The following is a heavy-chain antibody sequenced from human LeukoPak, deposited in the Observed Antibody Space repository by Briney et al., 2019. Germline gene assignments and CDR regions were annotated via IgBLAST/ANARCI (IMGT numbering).Heavy chain of an antibody. D-gene: IGHD6-13*01. Sequence: RSSETLSLTCAVSGGSISSSNWWSWVRQPPGKGLEWIGEIYHSGSTNYNPSLKSRVTISVDKSKNQFSLKLSSVTAADTAVYYCARAAGTGPVETFDIWGQGTMVTVSS. CDR3: ARAAGTGPVETFDI. J-gene: IGHJ3*02. CDR2: IYHSGST. CDR1: GGSISSSNW. V-gene: IGHV4-4*02.